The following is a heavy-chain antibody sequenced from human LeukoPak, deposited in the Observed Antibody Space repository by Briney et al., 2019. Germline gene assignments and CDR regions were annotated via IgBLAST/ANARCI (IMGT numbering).Heavy chain of an antibody. Sequence: PGGPLRLSCAASGFTFSIYWMSDLRQAPGKGLEWVANIKQDGSEKYYVDSVKGRFTISRDNAKNSLYLQMNSLRAEDTAVYYCARATYYFDYWGQGTLVTVSS. CDR2: IKQDGSEK. J-gene: IGHJ4*02. V-gene: IGHV3-7*04. CDR3: ARATYYFDY. CDR1: GFTFSIYW.